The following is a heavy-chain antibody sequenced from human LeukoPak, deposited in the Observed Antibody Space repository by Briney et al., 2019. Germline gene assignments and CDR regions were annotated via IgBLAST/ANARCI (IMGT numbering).Heavy chain of an antibody. CDR1: GFTFSSYG. CDR3: ARDSGNYLDAFDI. J-gene: IGHJ3*02. D-gene: IGHD1-7*01. V-gene: IGHV3-21*01. Sequence: GGTLRLSCAASGFTFSSYGMSWVRQAPGKGLEWVSSISSSSISISYADSVKGRFTVSRDNAKNSLYLQMNSLRAEDTAVYYCARDSGNYLDAFDIWGQGTMVTVSS. CDR2: ISSSSISI.